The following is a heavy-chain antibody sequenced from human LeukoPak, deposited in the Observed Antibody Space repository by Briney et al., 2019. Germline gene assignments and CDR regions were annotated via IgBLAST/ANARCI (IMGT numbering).Heavy chain of an antibody. CDR1: GGSISSSSSY. D-gene: IGHD6-13*01. J-gene: IGHJ4*02. CDR3: ARGERAELVSSRLW. Sequence: SETLSLTCTVSGGSISSSSSYWGWIRQPPGKGLEWIGSMYYSGSTYYNPSLKSRVTISIDTSKNQFSLKLSSVTATDTAVYYCARGERAELVSSRLWWGQGTLVTVSS. V-gene: IGHV4-39*01. CDR2: MYYSGST.